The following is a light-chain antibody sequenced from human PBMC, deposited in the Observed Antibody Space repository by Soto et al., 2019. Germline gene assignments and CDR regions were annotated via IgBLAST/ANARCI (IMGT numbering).Light chain of an antibody. Sequence: QSVLTQPPSASGSPGQSVTISCTGTKNDIGVYDFVSWYQHHPGKAPKFMIYEVSKRPSGVPDRFSGSKSDSTASLTVSGLQAEDEADYYCSSYAGGNTWVFGGGTKLTVL. CDR3: SSYAGGNTWV. V-gene: IGLV2-8*01. CDR1: KNDIGVYDF. CDR2: EVS. J-gene: IGLJ3*02.